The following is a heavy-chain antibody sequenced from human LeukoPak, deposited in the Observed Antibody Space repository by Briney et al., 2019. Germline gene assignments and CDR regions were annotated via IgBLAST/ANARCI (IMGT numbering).Heavy chain of an antibody. D-gene: IGHD3-22*01. CDR1: GGTFSSYA. J-gene: IGHJ3*02. Sequence: GASVKVSCKASGGTFSSYAISWVRQAPAQGLEWMGGIIPIFGTGNYAQKFQGRVTITTDESTSTAYMELSSLRSEDTAVYYCAKYYYDSSGAYSGAFDIWGQGTMVTVSS. V-gene: IGHV1-69*05. CDR3: AKYYYDSSGAYSGAFDI. CDR2: IIPIFGTG.